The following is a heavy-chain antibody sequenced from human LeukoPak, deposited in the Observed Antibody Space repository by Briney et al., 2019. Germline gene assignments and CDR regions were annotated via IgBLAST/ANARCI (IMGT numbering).Heavy chain of an antibody. CDR3: AKVDPRGRGNNLDAFHI. CDR1: GFTFSSYA. Sequence: GGSLRLSCAASGFTFSSYAMHWVRQAPGKGLEWVAVISYDGSNKYYADSVKGRFTISRDNSKNTLYLQMNSLRAEDTAVYYCAKVDPRGRGNNLDAFHIWGQGTLVSVSS. J-gene: IGHJ3*02. CDR2: ISYDGSNK. D-gene: IGHD5-18*01. V-gene: IGHV3-30-3*01.